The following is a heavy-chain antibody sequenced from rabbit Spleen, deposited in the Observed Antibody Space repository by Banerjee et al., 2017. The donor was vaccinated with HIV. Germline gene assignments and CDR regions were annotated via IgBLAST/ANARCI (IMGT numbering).Heavy chain of an antibody. CDR1: GVDLSSCG. CDR3: ARDSGSSFSSYGMDL. CDR2: IDSGSSDFT. Sequence: EQLEESGGGLVKPEGSLTLTCKASGVDLSSCGVSWVRQAPGKGLEWIACIDSGSSDFTYFASWAKGRFTISKTSSTTVTLQMTSLTAADTATYFCARDSGSSFSSYGMDLWGPGTLVTVS. D-gene: IGHD8-1*01. J-gene: IGHJ6*01. V-gene: IGHV1S45*01.